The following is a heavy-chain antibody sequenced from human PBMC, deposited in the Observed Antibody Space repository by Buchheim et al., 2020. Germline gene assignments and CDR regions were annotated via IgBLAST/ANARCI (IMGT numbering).Heavy chain of an antibody. V-gene: IGHV3-33*01. J-gene: IGHJ4*02. CDR2: TWPDGNRQ. CDR1: GFSFSRYR. CDR3: ARGDASFDFDN. Sequence: QVQLVESGGGVVQPGRSLRLSCAASGFSFSRYRMHWVRQAPGKGLEWVAITWPDGNRQYYADSVRGRFTISRDNSNNKVFLQMDSLRAEDTALYYCARGDASFDFDNWGQGTL. D-gene: IGHD5-24*01.